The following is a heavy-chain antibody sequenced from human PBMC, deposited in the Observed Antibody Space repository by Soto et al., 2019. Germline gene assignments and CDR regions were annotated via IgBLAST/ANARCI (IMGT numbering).Heavy chain of an antibody. CDR1: GFTFSSYG. Sequence: QVQLVESGGGVVQPGRSLRLSRAASGFTFSSYGMHWVRQAPGKGLEWVAVISYDGSNKYYADSVKGRFTISRDNSKNTLYLQMNSLRAEDTAVYYCAKGLNYYDSSGEYYWGQGTLVTVSS. CDR3: AKGLNYYDSSGEYY. CDR2: ISYDGSNK. V-gene: IGHV3-30*18. J-gene: IGHJ4*02. D-gene: IGHD3-22*01.